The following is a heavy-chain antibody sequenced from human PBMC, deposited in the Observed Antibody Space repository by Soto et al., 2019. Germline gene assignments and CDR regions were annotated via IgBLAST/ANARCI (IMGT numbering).Heavy chain of an antibody. Sequence: SGPTLVNPTQTLTLTCTFSGFSLSTSGVGVGWIRQPPGKALEWLALIYWNDDKRYSPSLKSRLTITKDTSKNQVVLTMTNMDPVDTATYYCAHCLKIFYDSSGYYYVGRFDPWGQGTLVTVSS. D-gene: IGHD3-22*01. V-gene: IGHV2-5*01. CDR1: GFSLSTSGVG. J-gene: IGHJ5*02. CDR3: AHCLKIFYDSSGYYYVGRFDP. CDR2: IYWNDDK.